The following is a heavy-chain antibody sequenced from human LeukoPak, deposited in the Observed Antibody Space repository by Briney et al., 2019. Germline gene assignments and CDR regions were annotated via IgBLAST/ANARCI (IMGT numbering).Heavy chain of an antibody. J-gene: IGHJ4*02. D-gene: IGHD1-26*01. Sequence: SETLSLTCTVSGVSISSYYWSWIRQSAGKGLEWIGRIYTSGSTNYNPSLKSRVTMSVDTSKNQSSLKLSSVTAADTAVYYCVRDLIATSFDHWGQGTLVTVSS. CDR3: VRDLIATSFDH. V-gene: IGHV4-4*07. CDR2: IYTSGST. CDR1: GVSISSYY.